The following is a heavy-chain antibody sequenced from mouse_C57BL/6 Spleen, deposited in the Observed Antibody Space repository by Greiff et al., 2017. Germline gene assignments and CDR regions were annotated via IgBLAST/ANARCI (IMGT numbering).Heavy chain of an antibody. CDR1: GYTFTSYW. Sequence: VKLQESGAELVMPGASVKLSCKASGYTFTSYWMHWVKQRPGQGLEWIGEIDPSDSYTNYNQKFKGKSTLTVDKSSSTAYMQLSSLTSEDSAVYYCARQLDYAMDYWGQGTSVTVSS. V-gene: IGHV1-69*01. J-gene: IGHJ4*01. CDR2: IDPSDSYT. CDR3: ARQLDYAMDY.